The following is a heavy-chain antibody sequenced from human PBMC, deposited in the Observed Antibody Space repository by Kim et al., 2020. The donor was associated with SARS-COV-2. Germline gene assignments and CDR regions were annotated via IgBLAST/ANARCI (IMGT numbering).Heavy chain of an antibody. J-gene: IGHJ3*01. Sequence: YTTASVKGRITISRDNAKNSLELEMSSLSAEDRAAYYCARVQLAAANAFDLWGQGTMVTVSS. V-gene: IGHV3-11*04. D-gene: IGHD6-25*01. CDR3: ARVQLAAANAFDL.